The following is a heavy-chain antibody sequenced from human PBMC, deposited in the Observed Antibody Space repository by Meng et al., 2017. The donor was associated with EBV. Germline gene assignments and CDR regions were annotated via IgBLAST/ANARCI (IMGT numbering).Heavy chain of an antibody. CDR1: GGSFSGYY. CDR2: INHSGST. CDR3: ARGRWLQPGSYFDY. V-gene: IGHV4-34*01. D-gene: IGHD5-24*01. J-gene: IGHJ4*02. Sequence: QVRLQQWGAGLLKPSETLSLTCAVYGGSFSGYYWSWIRQPPGKGLEWIGEINHSGSTNYNPSLKSRVTISVDTSKNQFSLKLSSVTAADTAVYYCARGRWLQPGSYFDYWGQGTLVTVS.